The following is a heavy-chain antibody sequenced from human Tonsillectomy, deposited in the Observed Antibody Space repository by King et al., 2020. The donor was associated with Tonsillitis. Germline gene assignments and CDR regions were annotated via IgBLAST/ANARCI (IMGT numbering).Heavy chain of an antibody. Sequence: VQLVESGGGLVKPGGSLRLSCAASGFNFSNYCMNGIRQAPGKGLEWLSYISSSSGTTNYADTVKGRLTFSRDNAKKSLSLQMNSLRAEYTAVFYCASTLPPCGTCCHMAHFFGPWGQGTRVTVSS. D-gene: IGHD2-2*02. CDR3: ASTLPPCGTCCHMAHFFGP. V-gene: IGHV3-48*01. CDR1: GFNFSNYC. J-gene: IGHJ5*02. CDR2: ISSSSGTT.